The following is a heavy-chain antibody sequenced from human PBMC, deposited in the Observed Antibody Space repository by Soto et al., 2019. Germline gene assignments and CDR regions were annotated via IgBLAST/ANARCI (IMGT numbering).Heavy chain of an antibody. CDR3: AREHYHTLPQFKAY. V-gene: IGHV1-18*01. CDR2: ISAFNGYT. CDR1: GYTFTSYG. D-gene: IGHD3-3*01. J-gene: IGHJ4*02. Sequence: QVQLVQSGAEVKKPGASVKVSCKASGYTFTSYGISWVRQAPGQGLEWMGWISAFNGYTNYAQNLQGRVTMTADTSTSTAYMELRSLRSDDTAVYYCAREHYHTLPQFKAYWGQGTLVTVSS.